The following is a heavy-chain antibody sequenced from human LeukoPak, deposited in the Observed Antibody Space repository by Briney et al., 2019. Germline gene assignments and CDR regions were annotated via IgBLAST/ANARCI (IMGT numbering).Heavy chain of an antibody. Sequence: GASVKVSCKASGGTFSSYAISWARQAPGQGLEWMGGIIPIFGTANYAQKFQGRVTITADKSTSTAYMELSSLRSEDTAVYYCAREACSGGSCYRWFDPWGQGTLVTVSS. D-gene: IGHD2-15*01. J-gene: IGHJ5*02. CDR1: GGTFSSYA. CDR2: IIPIFGTA. V-gene: IGHV1-69*06. CDR3: AREACSGGSCYRWFDP.